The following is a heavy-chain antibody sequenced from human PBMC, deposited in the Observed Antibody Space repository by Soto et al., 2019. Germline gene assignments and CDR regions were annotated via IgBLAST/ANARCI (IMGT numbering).Heavy chain of an antibody. CDR3: VKEKLYSNYEYYFDC. J-gene: IGHJ4*02. V-gene: IGHV3-9*01. CDR1: GFSFRNYG. CDR2: ISWHSGTI. D-gene: IGHD4-4*01. Sequence: EVHLVESGGGLVQPGRSLRLSCAASGFSFRNYGMHWVRRVPGKGLEWVSGISWHSGTIGYADSVRGRFTISRDNAKNSLYLQMNSLRPEDTALYDCVKEKLYSNYEYYFDCWGQGTLVTVSS.